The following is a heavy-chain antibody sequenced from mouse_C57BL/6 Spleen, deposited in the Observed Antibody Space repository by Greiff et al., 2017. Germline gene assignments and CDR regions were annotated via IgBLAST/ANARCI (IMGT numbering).Heavy chain of an antibody. D-gene: IGHD1-1*01. Sequence: VQLQQSGAELAKPGASVQLSCKASGYTFTSYWMHWVKLRPGPGLEWIGYINPSSGFPKSNQKFKDKATLTADKSSSTAYMRLSSLTYDDSAVEYCSRRGITTVVLDYWGQGTTLTGSS. CDR1: GYTFTSYW. CDR2: INPSSGFP. J-gene: IGHJ2*01. V-gene: IGHV1-7*01. CDR3: SRRGITTVVLDY.